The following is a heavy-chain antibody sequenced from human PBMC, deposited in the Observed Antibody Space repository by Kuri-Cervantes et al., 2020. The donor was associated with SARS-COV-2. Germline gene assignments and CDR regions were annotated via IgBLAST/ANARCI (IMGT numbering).Heavy chain of an antibody. Sequence: GESLKISCAASGFTFSSYAMSWVRQAPGKGLEWVSAISGSGGSTYYADSVKGRFTISRDNSKNTLYLQMNSLRDEDTAVYYCARTYYDILTGYCPFDYWGQGTLVTVSS. V-gene: IGHV3-23*01. CDR2: ISGSGGST. D-gene: IGHD3-9*01. J-gene: IGHJ4*02. CDR1: GFTFSSYA. CDR3: ARTYYDILTGYCPFDY.